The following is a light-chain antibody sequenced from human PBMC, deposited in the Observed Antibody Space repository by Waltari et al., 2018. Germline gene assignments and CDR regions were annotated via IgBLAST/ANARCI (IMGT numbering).Light chain of an antibody. J-gene: IGLJ2*01. CDR1: KLVHRY. CDR3: QAWDSSTVV. Sequence: SYEVSQPPSVSVSPGQTATITSSGDKLVHRYSYWYQQKPGQSPVLVIYHDTKRPSGIPERFSGSNSGDTATLTISGTQAMDEADYFCQAWDSSTVVFGGGTRLTVL. CDR2: HDT. V-gene: IGLV3-1*01.